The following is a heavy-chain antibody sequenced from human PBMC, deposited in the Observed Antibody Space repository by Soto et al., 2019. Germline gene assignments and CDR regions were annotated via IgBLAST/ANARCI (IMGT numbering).Heavy chain of an antibody. Sequence: SETLSLTCTVSGGSSSSYYWSWIRQPPGKGLEWIGYIYYSGSTNYNPSLKSRVTISVDTSKNQFSLKLSSVTAADTAVYYCARYLMHGYYDIPSIFDYWGQRTLVLVSS. D-gene: IGHD3-9*01. V-gene: IGHV4-59*08. CDR1: GGSSSSYY. J-gene: IGHJ4*02. CDR3: ARYLMHGYYDIPSIFDY. CDR2: IYYSGST.